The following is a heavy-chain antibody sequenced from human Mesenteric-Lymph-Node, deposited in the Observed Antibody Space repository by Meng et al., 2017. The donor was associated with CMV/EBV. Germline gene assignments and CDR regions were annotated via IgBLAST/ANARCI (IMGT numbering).Heavy chain of an antibody. CDR2: ISGSGNTI. CDR1: GFTFSDHY. CDR3: AKDANLRSLDY. D-gene: IGHD3-16*01. Sequence: GESLKISCAASGFTFSDHYMSWIRQAPGKGLEWISYISGSGNTIYYADSVRGRFTISRDNAKNSLFLQMNSLRAEDTAVYYCAKDANLRSLDYWGQGTLVTVSS. V-gene: IGHV3-11*04. J-gene: IGHJ4*02.